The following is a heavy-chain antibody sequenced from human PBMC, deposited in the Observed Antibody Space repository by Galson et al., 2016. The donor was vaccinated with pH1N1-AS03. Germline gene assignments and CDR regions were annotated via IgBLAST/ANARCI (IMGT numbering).Heavy chain of an antibody. V-gene: IGHV1-2*02. CDR2: ISPHTDDT. CDR1: GYTFIGYY. Sequence: SVKVSCKASGYTFIGYYIHWVRQAPGQGLEWMGWISPHTDDTDSAQKFQGRVTMTRDTSISTVYMELRGLKSDDTAVYFCTRADHYGEYVRAFDFWGQGTIVSVSS. D-gene: IGHD4/OR15-4a*01. J-gene: IGHJ3*01. CDR3: TRADHYGEYVRAFDF.